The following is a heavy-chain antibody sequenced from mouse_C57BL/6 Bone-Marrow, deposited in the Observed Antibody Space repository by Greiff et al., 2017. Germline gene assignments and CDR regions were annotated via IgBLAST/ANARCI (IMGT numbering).Heavy chain of an antibody. CDR1: GYTFTSYW. CDR3: ARGYYGSSYAWFAY. V-gene: IGHV1-7*01. J-gene: IGHJ3*01. Sequence: QVQLQQSGAELAKPGASVKLSCKASGYTFTSYWMHWVKQRPGQGLEWIGYINPSSGYTKYNQKFKDKATLTADKSSSTAYMQLSSLTYGDSVVYYCARGYYGSSYAWFAYWGQGTLVTVSA. D-gene: IGHD1-1*01. CDR2: INPSSGYT.